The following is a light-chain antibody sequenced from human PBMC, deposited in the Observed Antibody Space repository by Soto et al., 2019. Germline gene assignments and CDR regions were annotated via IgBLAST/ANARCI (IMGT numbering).Light chain of an antibody. CDR2: EVS. CDR1: SSNIGGNS. J-gene: IGLJ1*01. V-gene: IGLV2-14*01. Sequence: QSVLTQPPSVSAAPGQKVTISCSGSSSNIGGNSVSWYQQHPGKAPKLMIYEVSNRPSGVSNRFSGSKSGNTASLTISGLQAEDEADYYCSSYTSSSTLVFGTGTKVTVL. CDR3: SSYTSSSTLV.